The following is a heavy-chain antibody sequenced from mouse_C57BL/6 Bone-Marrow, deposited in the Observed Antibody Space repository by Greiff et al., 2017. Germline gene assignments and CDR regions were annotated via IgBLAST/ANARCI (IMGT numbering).Heavy chain of an antibody. Sequence: VHLVESGAELARPGASVTLSCKASGYTFTSYGISWVQQRTGQGLEWIGEIYPRSGITYYNEKFKGKATLTADKSSSTAYMELRSLTSEDSAVYFCARRRGIYYFDYWGQGTTLTVSS. CDR3: ARRRGIYYFDY. CDR1: GYTFTSYG. CDR2: IYPRSGIT. J-gene: IGHJ2*01. V-gene: IGHV1-81*01.